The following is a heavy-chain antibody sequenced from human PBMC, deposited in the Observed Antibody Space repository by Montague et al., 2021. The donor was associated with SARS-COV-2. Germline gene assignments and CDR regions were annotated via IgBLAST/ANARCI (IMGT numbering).Heavy chain of an antibody. V-gene: IGHV4-39*01. CDR1: GGSISSSSYY. CDR2: IYYSGST. D-gene: IGHD6-13*01. J-gene: IGHJ4*02. CDR3: ARHVAVVSSSWYSLPGYFDD. Sequence: SETLSLTCTVSGGSISSSSYYWGWIRQPPGKGLEWNGSIYYSGSTYYNPSLKSRVTISEDTSKNQFSLKLSSVTAADTAVYDCARHVAVVSSSWYSLPGYFDDWGQGTLVTVSS.